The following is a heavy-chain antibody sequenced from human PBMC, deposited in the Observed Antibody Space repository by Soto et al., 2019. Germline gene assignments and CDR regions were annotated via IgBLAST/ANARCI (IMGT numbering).Heavy chain of an antibody. V-gene: IGHV4-34*01. CDR3: ARALRSSWYGY. Sequence: QVQLQQWGAGLLKPSETLSLTCAVYGGSFSGYYWSWIRQPPGKGLEWIGEINPSGSTNYNPSLKSRVTISVDTSKNQFSLKLSSVTAADTAVYYCARALRSSWYGYWGQGTLVTVSS. CDR1: GGSFSGYY. D-gene: IGHD6-6*01. CDR2: INPSGST. J-gene: IGHJ4*02.